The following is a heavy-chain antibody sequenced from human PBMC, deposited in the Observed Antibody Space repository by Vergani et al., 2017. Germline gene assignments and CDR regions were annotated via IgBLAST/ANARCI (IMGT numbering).Heavy chain of an antibody. V-gene: IGHV4-30-4*01. CDR1: GGSISSGDYY. J-gene: IGHJ5*02. CDR3: ASLLWFGEFPHLFDP. Sequence: QVQLQESGPGLVKPSQTLSLTCTVSGGSISSGDYYWSWIRQPPGKGLEWIGYIYYSGSTYYNPSLKSRVTISVDTSKNQFSLKLSSVTAADTAVYYCASLLWFGEFPHLFDPWGQGTLVTVSS. CDR2: IYYSGST. D-gene: IGHD3-10*01.